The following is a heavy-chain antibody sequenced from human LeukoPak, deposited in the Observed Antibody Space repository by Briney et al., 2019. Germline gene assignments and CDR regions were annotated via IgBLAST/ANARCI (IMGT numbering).Heavy chain of an antibody. CDR1: GGSFSGYY. CDR3: ASSIRRRQRNYYYYMDV. V-gene: IGHV4-34*01. D-gene: IGHD2/OR15-2a*01. CDR2: INHSGST. Sequence: SETLSLTCAVYGGSFSGYYWSWIRQPPGKGLEWIGEINHSGSTNYNPSLKSRVTISVDTSKNQFSLKLSSVTAADTAVYYCASSIRRRQRNYYYYMDVWGKGTTVTVSS. J-gene: IGHJ6*03.